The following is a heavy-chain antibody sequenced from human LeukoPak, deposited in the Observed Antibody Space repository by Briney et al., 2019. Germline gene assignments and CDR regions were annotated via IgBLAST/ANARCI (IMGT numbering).Heavy chain of an antibody. J-gene: IGHJ4*02. CDR2: IKSKTDGGIT. CDR1: GFTFSNAW. Sequence: GGSLRLSCAASGFTFSNAWMSWVRQAPGKGLEWVGRIKSKTDGGITDYAAPVKGRFTISRDDSKNTLYLQMNSLKTEDTAVYYCARLRGYSYGYLDYWGQGTLVTVSS. D-gene: IGHD5-18*01. V-gene: IGHV3-15*01. CDR3: ARLRGYSYGYLDY.